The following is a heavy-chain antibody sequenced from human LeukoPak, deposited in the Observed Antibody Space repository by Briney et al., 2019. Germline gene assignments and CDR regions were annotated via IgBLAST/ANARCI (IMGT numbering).Heavy chain of an antibody. D-gene: IGHD4-23*01. Sequence: GGSLRLSCAASGFTFGYYSMNWVRQAPGKGLEWVSSITATSDSIYYADSVKGRFTISRDSAKSSLYLQMSSLRAEDAAVYYCAKAGGDVWGQGTTVTVSS. CDR1: GFTFGYYS. V-gene: IGHV3-21*01. CDR2: ITATSDSI. J-gene: IGHJ6*02. CDR3: AKAGGDV.